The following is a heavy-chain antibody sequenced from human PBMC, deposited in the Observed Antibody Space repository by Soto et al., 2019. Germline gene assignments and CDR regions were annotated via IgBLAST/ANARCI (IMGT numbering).Heavy chain of an antibody. J-gene: IGHJ4*02. Sequence: QLQLVQSGAEVKRPGDSVKVSCKASDYIFSKYDINWVRQAPGQGLEWMGWISGNNGNTQYAQMFQGRVTMTTEKSTNTVYMELSSLGSDDTAVYYCAKPGDIYEFWSGYYRTANYFDFWGQGSLVTVSS. CDR1: DYIFSKYD. V-gene: IGHV1-18*01. D-gene: IGHD3-3*01. CDR2: ISGNNGNT. CDR3: AKPGDIYEFWSGYYRTANYFDF.